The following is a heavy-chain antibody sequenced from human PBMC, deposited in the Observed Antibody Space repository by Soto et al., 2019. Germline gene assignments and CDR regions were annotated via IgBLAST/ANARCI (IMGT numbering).Heavy chain of an antibody. CDR1: GYTFTGYY. CDR2: INPNSGGT. D-gene: IGHD1-1*01. J-gene: IGHJ4*02. CDR3: ARAQDWNDGGYFDY. V-gene: IGHV1-2*02. Sequence: QVQLVQSGAEVKKPGASVKVSCKASGYTFTGYYMHWVRQAPGQGLEWMGWINPNSGGTNYAQKFQGGVTXXRXTXXSTAYMELSRLRSDDTAVYYCARAQDWNDGGYFDYWGQGTLVTVSS.